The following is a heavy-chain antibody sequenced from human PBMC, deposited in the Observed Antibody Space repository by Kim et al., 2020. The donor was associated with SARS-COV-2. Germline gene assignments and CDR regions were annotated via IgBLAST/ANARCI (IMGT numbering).Heavy chain of an antibody. D-gene: IGHD5-12*01. Sequence: KFQGRVTMTRDTSSSTAYMELSRLRSDDTAVYYCARDPFVSVATNRGDYWGQGTLVTVSS. V-gene: IGHV1-2*02. J-gene: IGHJ4*02. CDR3: ARDPFVSVATNRGDY.